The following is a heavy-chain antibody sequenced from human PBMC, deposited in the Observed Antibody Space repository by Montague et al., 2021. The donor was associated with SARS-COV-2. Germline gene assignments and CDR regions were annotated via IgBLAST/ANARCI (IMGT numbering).Heavy chain of an antibody. CDR1: GGSFSGYC. CDR3: ARTLRYPLLHTSAQPFDP. D-gene: IGHD2-2*02. J-gene: IGHJ5*02. Sequence: SETLSLTCAVHGGSFSGYCWTWIRQPPGKGLEWIGDINHSGNTNYNPSLKSRLTMAVDTSKNQLSLNLSSVTAADTAVYYCARTLRYPLLHTSAQPFDPWGQGTLVTVSS. V-gene: IGHV4-34*01. CDR2: INHSGNT.